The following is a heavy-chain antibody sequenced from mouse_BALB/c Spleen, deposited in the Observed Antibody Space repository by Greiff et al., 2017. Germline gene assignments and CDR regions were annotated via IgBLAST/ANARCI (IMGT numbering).Heavy chain of an antibody. V-gene: IGHV5-6-3*01. D-gene: IGHD1-1*01. CDR1: GFTFSSYG. J-gene: IGHJ3*01. Sequence: EVMLVESGGGLVQPGGSLKLSCAGSGFTFSSYGMSWVRQTPDKRLELVATINSNGGSTYYPDSVKGRFTISRDNAKNTLYLQMSSLKSEDTAMYYCARDHYGSRRGWFAYWGQGTLVTVSA. CDR2: INSNGGST. CDR3: ARDHYGSRRGWFAY.